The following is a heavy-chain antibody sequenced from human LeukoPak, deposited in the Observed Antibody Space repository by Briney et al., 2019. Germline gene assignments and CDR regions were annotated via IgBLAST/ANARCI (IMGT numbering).Heavy chain of an antibody. CDR1: GFSFSSYW. Sequence: GGSLRLSCAASGFSFSSYWMHWVRQVPEKGLAWVSRINSDGSSTNYADSVKGRFTISRDNAKNTLYLQMNSLRAEDTALYYCVRNAYAASGSNFFDPWGQGTLVTVSS. CDR2: INSDGSST. CDR3: VRNAYAASGSNFFDP. J-gene: IGHJ5*02. D-gene: IGHD6-13*01. V-gene: IGHV3-74*01.